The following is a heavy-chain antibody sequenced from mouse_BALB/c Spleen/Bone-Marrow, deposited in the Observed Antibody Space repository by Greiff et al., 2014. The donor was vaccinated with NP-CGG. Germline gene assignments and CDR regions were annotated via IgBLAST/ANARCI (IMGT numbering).Heavy chain of an antibody. CDR3: ARYYYGSSYFDY. Sequence: VQLQQSGAELVKPGASVKLSCTASGFNIKDTYMHWVKQRPEQGLEWIGRIDPASGNTKYDPKFQGKATITADTSSNTAYLQLSSLTSEDTAVYYCARYYYGSSYFDYWGQGTTLTASS. V-gene: IGHV14-3*02. CDR1: GFNIKDTY. D-gene: IGHD1-1*01. CDR2: IDPASGNT. J-gene: IGHJ2*01.